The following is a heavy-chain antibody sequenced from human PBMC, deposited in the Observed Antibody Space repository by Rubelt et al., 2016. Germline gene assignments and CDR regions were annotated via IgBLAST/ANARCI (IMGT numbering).Heavy chain of an antibody. J-gene: IGHJ5*02. D-gene: IGHD4-17*01. Sequence: QVQLVQSGAEVKKPGASVKVSCKASGYTSTGYYVHWVRQAPGQGLEWMGWINPNSGGTNYAQKVQGRVTMTRDTSISTADMELSSLRSEDTAVYYCARAYGDSWFDPWGQGTLVTVSS. CDR1: GYTSTGYY. V-gene: IGHV1-2*02. CDR2: INPNSGGT. CDR3: ARAYGDSWFDP.